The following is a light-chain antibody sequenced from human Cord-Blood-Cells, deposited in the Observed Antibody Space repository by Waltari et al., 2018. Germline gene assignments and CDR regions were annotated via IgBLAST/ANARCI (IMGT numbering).Light chain of an antibody. V-gene: IGLV2-23*01. CDR1: SSDVGSYNL. CDR3: CSYAGSSSFYV. CDR2: EGS. J-gene: IGLJ1*01. Sequence: QSALTQPASVSGPPGPSITISCTGTSSDVGSYNLVSWYQQHPGKAPKLMIYEGSKRPSGVSNRFTGSKSGNTSSLTISGVQAEEEADYYCCSYAGSSSFYVFGTGTKVTGL.